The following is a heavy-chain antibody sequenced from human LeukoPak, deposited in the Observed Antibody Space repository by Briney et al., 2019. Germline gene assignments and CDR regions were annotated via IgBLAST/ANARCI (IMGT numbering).Heavy chain of an antibody. CDR3: ARAPKGEWELLADGDYYYYMDV. CDR1: GYTFTSYG. Sequence: ASVNVSCKASGYTFTSYGISWVRQAPGQGLEWMGWISAYNGNTNYAQKFQGRVTITADESTSTAYMELSSLRSEDTAVYYCARAPKGEWELLADGDYYYYMDVWGKGTTVTVSS. D-gene: IGHD1-26*01. V-gene: IGHV1-18*01. J-gene: IGHJ6*03. CDR2: ISAYNGNT.